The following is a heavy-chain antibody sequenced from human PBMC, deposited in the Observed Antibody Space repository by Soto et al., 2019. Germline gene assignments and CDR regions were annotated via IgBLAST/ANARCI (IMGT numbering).Heavy chain of an antibody. D-gene: IGHD3-3*01. J-gene: IGHJ4*02. CDR1: GFTFSSYG. V-gene: IGHV3-30*18. CDR2: ISYDGSNK. Sequence: QVQLVESGGGVVQPGRSLRLSCAASGFTFSSYGMHWVRQAPGKGLEWVAVISYDGSNKYYADSVKRRFTISRDNCRNTLYLQMNSLRAEDTAVYYCAKDRGDYDFWSGYSPGVDYWGQGTPVTVSS. CDR3: AKDRGDYDFWSGYSPGVDY.